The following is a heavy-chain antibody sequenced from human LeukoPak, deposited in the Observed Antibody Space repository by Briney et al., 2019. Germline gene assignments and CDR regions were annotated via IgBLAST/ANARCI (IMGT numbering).Heavy chain of an antibody. D-gene: IGHD3-3*01. Sequence: SSETLSLTCTVSGGSISSSSYYWGWIRQPPGKGLEWIGSIYYSGSTYYNPSLKSRVTISVDTSKNQFSLKLSSVTAADTAVYYCATNGRTTIFGVVNQFFDYWGQRTLVTVSS. CDR3: ATNGRTTIFGVVNQFFDY. CDR2: IYYSGST. CDR1: GGSISSSSYY. V-gene: IGHV4-39*01. J-gene: IGHJ4*02.